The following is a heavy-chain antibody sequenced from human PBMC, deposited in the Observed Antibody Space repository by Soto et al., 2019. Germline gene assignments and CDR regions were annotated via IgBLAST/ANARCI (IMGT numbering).Heavy chain of an antibody. V-gene: IGHV3-48*01. CDR3: ARECGGDCYSYAFDI. D-gene: IGHD2-21*01. J-gene: IGHJ3*02. Sequence: GGSLRLSCAASGFTFSSYSMNWVRQAPGKGLEWVSYISSSSSTIYYADSVKGRFTISRDNAKNSLYLQMNSLRAEDTAVYYCARECGGDCYSYAFDIWGQGTMVTVSS. CDR2: ISSSSSTI. CDR1: GFTFSSYS.